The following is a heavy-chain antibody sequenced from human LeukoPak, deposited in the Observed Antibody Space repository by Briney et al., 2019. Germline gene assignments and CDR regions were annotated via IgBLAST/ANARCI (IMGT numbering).Heavy chain of an antibody. V-gene: IGHV3-48*04. J-gene: IGHJ4*02. Sequence: PGGSLRLSCAASGFSFSSYWMTWVRQAPGKGLEWVSYISSSGSTIYYADSVKGRFTISRDNAKNSLYLQMNSLRAEDTAVYYCARTEYYYDSSGYYPYFDYWGQGTLVTVSS. D-gene: IGHD3-22*01. CDR2: ISSSGSTI. CDR1: GFSFSSYW. CDR3: ARTEYYYDSSGYYPYFDY.